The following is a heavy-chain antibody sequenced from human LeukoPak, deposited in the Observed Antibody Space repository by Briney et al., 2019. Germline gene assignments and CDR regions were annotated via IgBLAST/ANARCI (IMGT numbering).Heavy chain of an antibody. CDR1: GGSFSGYY. D-gene: IGHD3-3*01. Sequence: PSETLSLTCAVYGGSFSGYYWSWIRQPPGKGLEWIGYIYYSGSTYYNPSLKSRVTISVDTSKNRFSLKLSSVTAADTAVYYCANIRFLEWSPLDYYYMDVWGKGATVTVSS. CDR3: ANIRFLEWSPLDYYYMDV. CDR2: IYYSGST. J-gene: IGHJ6*03. V-gene: IGHV4-30-4*08.